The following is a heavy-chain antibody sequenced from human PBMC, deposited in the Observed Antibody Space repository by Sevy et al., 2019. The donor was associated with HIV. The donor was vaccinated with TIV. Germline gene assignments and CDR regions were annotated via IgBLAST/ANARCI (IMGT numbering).Heavy chain of an antibody. D-gene: IGHD1-1*01. CDR2: ISGSGGST. CDR1: GFTFSSYA. CDR3: AKGANNWNDVAWFDP. Sequence: GGSLRLSCAASGFTFSSYAMSWVRQAPGKGLEWVSAISGSGGSTYYEDSVKGRFTISRDNSKNTLYLQMNSLRAEDTAVYDCAKGANNWNDVAWFDPWGQGTLVTVSS. J-gene: IGHJ5*02. V-gene: IGHV3-23*01.